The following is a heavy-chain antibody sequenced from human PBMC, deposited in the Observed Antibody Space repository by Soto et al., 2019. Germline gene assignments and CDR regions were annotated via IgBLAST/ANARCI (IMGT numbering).Heavy chain of an antibody. V-gene: IGHV4-30-2*01. J-gene: IGHJ5*02. CDR2: IYHSGST. CDR3: VRVPGP. CDR1: GGSISSGGYS. Sequence: SETLSITCVVSGGSISSGGYSWSWIRQPPGKGLEWIGYIYHSGSTYYNPSLKSRVTISVDRSKNQFSLKLSSVTAADTAVYNCVRVPGPWGQGTLVTVSS.